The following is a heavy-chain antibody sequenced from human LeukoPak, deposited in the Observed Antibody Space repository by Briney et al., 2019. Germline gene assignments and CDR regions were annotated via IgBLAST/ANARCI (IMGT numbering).Heavy chain of an antibody. Sequence: PGESLKISCKGSGHSFTSYWIAWVRQMPGKGLEWMGTIYPGDSDTRYSPSFQGQVTISADKSISTAYLQWSSLKASDTAMYYCARLPGIVATIERYFDYWGQGTLVTVSS. CDR3: ARLPGIVATIERYFDY. D-gene: IGHD5-12*01. V-gene: IGHV5-51*01. CDR2: IYPGDSDT. J-gene: IGHJ4*02. CDR1: GHSFTSYW.